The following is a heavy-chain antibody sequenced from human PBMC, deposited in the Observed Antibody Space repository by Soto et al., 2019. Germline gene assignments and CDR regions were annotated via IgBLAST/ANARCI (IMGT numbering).Heavy chain of an antibody. CDR2: IYYSGST. CDR1: GGSISSYY. Sequence: SETLSLTCTVSGGSISSYYWSWIRQPPGKGLEWIGYIYYSGSTNYNPSLKSRVTISVDTSKNQFSLKLSSVTAADTAVYYCARQVYYDILTGYVSWFDPWGQGTLVTVSS. V-gene: IGHV4-59*08. J-gene: IGHJ5*02. CDR3: ARQVYYDILTGYVSWFDP. D-gene: IGHD3-9*01.